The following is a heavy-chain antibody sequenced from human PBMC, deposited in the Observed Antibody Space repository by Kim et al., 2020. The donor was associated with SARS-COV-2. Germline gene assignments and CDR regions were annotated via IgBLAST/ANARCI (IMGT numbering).Heavy chain of an antibody. CDR3: ARGVLWFGELIDY. V-gene: IGHV4-34*01. D-gene: IGHD3-10*01. CDR2: INHSGST. Sequence: SETLSLTCAVYGGSFSGYYWSWIRQPPGKGLEWIGEINHSGSTNYNPSLKSRVTISVDTSKNQFSLKLSSVTAADTAVYYCARGVLWFGELIDYWCQGTL. CDR1: GGSFSGYY. J-gene: IGHJ4*02.